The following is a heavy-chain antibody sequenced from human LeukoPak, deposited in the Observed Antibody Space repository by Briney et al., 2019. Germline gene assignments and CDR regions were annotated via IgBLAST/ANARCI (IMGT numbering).Heavy chain of an antibody. CDR3: ARFVVVRGPMEYYYYYMDV. Sequence: SETLSLTCTVSNDSFSNYYWTWIRQSPGKALEWIGYVYYTDKTHYNPSLKSRVFISADTSQNQFSLRLSSVTAADTAVFFCARFVVVRGPMEYYYYYMDVWGRGTTVIVSS. CDR1: NDSFSNYY. V-gene: IGHV4-59*01. D-gene: IGHD2-2*01. J-gene: IGHJ6*03. CDR2: VYYTDKT.